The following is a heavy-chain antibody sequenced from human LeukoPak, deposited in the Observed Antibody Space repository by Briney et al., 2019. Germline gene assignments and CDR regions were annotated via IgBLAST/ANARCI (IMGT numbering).Heavy chain of an antibody. D-gene: IGHD1-26*01. V-gene: IGHV3-74*01. Sequence: GGSLRLSCAASGFTFSSYWMHWVRQAPGKGLVWVSRIDANAKTTSYADSVKGRFTISTDNAKKTLYLQMNSLRVEDTAVYYCLTVVETTIAAFDIWGQGTMVTVSS. CDR2: IDANAKTT. CDR3: LTVVETTIAAFDI. J-gene: IGHJ3*02. CDR1: GFTFSSYW.